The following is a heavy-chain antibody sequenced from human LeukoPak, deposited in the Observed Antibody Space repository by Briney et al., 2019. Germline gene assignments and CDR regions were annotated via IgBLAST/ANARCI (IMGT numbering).Heavy chain of an antibody. D-gene: IGHD3-10*01. CDR3: ASFLDYGSGSYIFGY. V-gene: IGHV1-2*02. J-gene: IGHJ4*02. CDR1: GYTFTGYY. CDR2: INPNSGGT. Sequence: GASVKVSCKASGYTFTGYYMHWVRQAPGQGLEWMGWINPNSGGTNYAQKFQGRVTMTRDTSISTAYMEPSRLRSDDTAVYYCASFLDYGSGSYIFGYWGQGTLVTVSS.